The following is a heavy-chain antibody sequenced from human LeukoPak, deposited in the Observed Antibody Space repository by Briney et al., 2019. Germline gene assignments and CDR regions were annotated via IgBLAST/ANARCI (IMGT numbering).Heavy chain of an antibody. CDR1: GLTFSTSG. Sequence: AGSLRLTCTASGLTFSTSGFNWVRQAPGKGLEWVACISPTGSDSYHADSIKGRFTISRDNANNFLYLQMNSLRAEDTAVYCSATESNGRRYEFWGQGTLLTVSS. J-gene: IGHJ4*02. CDR3: ATESNGRRYEF. V-gene: IGHV3-21*06. CDR2: ISPTGSDS. D-gene: IGHD3/OR15-3a*01.